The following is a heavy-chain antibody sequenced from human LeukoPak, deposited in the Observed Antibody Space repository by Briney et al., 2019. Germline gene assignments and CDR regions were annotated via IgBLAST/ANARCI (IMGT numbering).Heavy chain of an antibody. CDR3: AIEVMPSYYYAESSAYWGSFDY. J-gene: IGHJ4*02. CDR2: ISYDGSIK. D-gene: IGHD3-22*01. CDR1: GFTFSSYV. Sequence: GGSLRLSCEAPGFTFSSYVMHSVRQDPRQGLVWVAVISYDGSIKYYARSVKGRFTTSRDNSQSTLCLQMNTLRAEKTAVYYIAIEVMPSYYYAESSAYWGSFDYWGQGTLVTVSS. V-gene: IGHV3-30-3*01.